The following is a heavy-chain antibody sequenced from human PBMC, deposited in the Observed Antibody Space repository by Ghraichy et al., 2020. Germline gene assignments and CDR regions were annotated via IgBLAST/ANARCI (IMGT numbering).Heavy chain of an antibody. CDR2: ISTGTKT. CDR3: ARWWDSAHYAMGGMDV. V-gene: IGHV3-53*01. Sequence: GGSLRLSCAASGFSVSGKYMSWVRQAPGKGLEWVSVISTGTKTDYAESVRGRCITSRDNSRNTVYLQMNSLRPEDTAVYYCARWWDSAHYAMGGMDVWGQGTTVTVSS. J-gene: IGHJ6*02. CDR1: GFSVSGKY. D-gene: IGHD2-8*01.